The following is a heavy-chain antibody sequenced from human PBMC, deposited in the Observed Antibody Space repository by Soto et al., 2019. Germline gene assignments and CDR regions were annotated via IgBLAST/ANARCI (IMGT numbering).Heavy chain of an antibody. CDR1: GFTFSSYA. Sequence: GGSLRLSCAASGFTFSSYAMSWVRQAPGKGLEWVSVIHGSGGSAYYADSVKGRFTISRDNSKNTLYLQMNSLRAEDTAVYYCAKEPSSGYNCFDYWGQGTLVTVSS. D-gene: IGHD3-22*01. J-gene: IGHJ5*01. CDR3: AKEPSSGYNCFDY. V-gene: IGHV3-23*01. CDR2: IHGSGGSA.